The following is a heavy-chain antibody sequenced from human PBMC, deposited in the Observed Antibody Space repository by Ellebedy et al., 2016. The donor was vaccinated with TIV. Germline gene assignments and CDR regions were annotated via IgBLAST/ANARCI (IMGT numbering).Heavy chain of an antibody. CDR1: GFTFSSYW. CDR3: ARDGQYSSGWSDAFDI. D-gene: IGHD6-19*01. J-gene: IGHJ3*02. CDR2: IKQDGSEK. V-gene: IGHV3-7*01. Sequence: GESLKISCAASGFTFSSYWMSWVRQAPGKGLEWVANIKQDGSEKYYVDSVKGRFTISRDNAKNSLYLQMNSLGAEDTAVYYCARDGQYSSGWSDAFDIWGQGTMVTVSS.